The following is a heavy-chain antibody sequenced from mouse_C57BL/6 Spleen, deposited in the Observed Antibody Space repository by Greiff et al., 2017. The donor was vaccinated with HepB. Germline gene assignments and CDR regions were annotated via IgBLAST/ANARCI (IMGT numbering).Heavy chain of an antibody. V-gene: IGHV1-82*01. D-gene: IGHD1-1*01. CDR3: ARGDYVGDFDV. Sequence: QVQLKQSGPELVKPGASVKISCKASGYAFSSSWMNWVKQRPGKGLEWIGRIYPGDGDTNYNGKFKGKATLTADKSSSTAYMQLSSLTSEDSAVYFCARGDYVGDFDVWGTGTTVTVSS. CDR1: GYAFSSSW. CDR2: IYPGDGDT. J-gene: IGHJ1*03.